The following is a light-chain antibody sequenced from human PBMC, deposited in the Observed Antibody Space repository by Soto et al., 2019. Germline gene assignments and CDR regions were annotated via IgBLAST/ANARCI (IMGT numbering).Light chain of an antibody. CDR1: QSFSSN. J-gene: IGKJ2*01. Sequence: EIVMTQSQVTLSVSPGERATLSCRASQSFSSNLAWYQQKPGQAPRLLIYGASTRATGIPARFSGSGSGTEFTLTISSLQSEDFAVYYCQQYNNWPPYTFGQGTKLEIK. V-gene: IGKV3-15*01. CDR2: GAS. CDR3: QQYNNWPPYT.